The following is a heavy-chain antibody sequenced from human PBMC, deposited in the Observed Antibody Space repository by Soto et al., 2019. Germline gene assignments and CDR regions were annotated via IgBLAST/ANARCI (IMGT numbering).Heavy chain of an antibody. J-gene: IGHJ6*02. V-gene: IGHV5-10-1*01. D-gene: IGHD2-8*01. CDR3: ARLCINPSYSSYGIHF. Sequence: GQSLKISCKGSGYSFTSYWISWVRQMPGKGLEWMGRIDPSDSYTNYSPSFQGHVTISADKSISTAYLQWSSLKASDTAMYYCARLCINPSYSSYGIHFWCQATTVSV. CDR2: IDPSDSYT. CDR1: GYSFTSYW.